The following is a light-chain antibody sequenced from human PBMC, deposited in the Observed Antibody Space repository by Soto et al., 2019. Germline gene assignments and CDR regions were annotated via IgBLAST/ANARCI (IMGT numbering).Light chain of an antibody. Sequence: DIQMTQSPSTLSGSVGDRVTITCRASQTISSWLAWYQQKPGKAPKLLIYKASTLKSGVPSRFSGSGSGTELTITISSLQPDDFETYSCQHYNSYSEAFGQGTKVDIK. CDR3: QHYNSYSEA. V-gene: IGKV1-5*03. CDR1: QTISSW. CDR2: KAS. J-gene: IGKJ1*01.